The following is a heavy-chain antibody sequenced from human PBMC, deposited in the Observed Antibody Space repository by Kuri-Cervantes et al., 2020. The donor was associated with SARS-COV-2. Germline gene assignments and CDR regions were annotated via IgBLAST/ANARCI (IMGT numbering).Heavy chain of an antibody. CDR2: INAGNGNT. Sequence: ASVKVSCKASGYTFTSYYMHWVRQAPGQRLEWMGWINAGNGNTKYSQKFQGRVTITRDTSASTAYMELSSLRSEDTAVYYCARASSSWYYDTFPDYWGQGTLVTVSS. CDR3: ARASSSWYYDTFPDY. CDR1: GYTFTSYY. J-gene: IGHJ4*02. D-gene: IGHD6-13*01. V-gene: IGHV1-3*01.